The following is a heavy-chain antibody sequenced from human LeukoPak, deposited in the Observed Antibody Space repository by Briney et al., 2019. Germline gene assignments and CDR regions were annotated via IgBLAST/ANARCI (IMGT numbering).Heavy chain of an antibody. CDR3: ASVRVSDSSGYYYYYYYMDV. CDR2: IIPIFGTA. V-gene: IGHV1-69*13. Sequence: SVKVSCKASGGTFSSYAISWVRQAPGQGLEWMGGIIPIFGTANYAQKFQGRVTITADESTSTAYMELSSLRSEDTAVYYCASVRVSDSSGYYYYYYYMDVWGKGPRSPSP. D-gene: IGHD3-22*01. CDR1: GGTFSSYA. J-gene: IGHJ6*03.